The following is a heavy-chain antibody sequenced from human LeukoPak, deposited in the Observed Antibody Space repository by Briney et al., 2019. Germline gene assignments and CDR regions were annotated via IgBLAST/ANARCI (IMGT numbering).Heavy chain of an antibody. V-gene: IGHV1-2*02. CDR2: INPNSGGT. D-gene: IGHD3-9*01. Sequence: ASVKVSCKASGYTFTGYYMHWVRQSPGQGLEWMGWINPNSGGTNYAQKFQGRVAMTRDTSISTAYMELSRLRSDDAAVYYCARGSNDILTGSITQRGAFDIWGQGTMVTVSS. J-gene: IGHJ3*02. CDR1: GYTFTGYY. CDR3: ARGSNDILTGSITQRGAFDI.